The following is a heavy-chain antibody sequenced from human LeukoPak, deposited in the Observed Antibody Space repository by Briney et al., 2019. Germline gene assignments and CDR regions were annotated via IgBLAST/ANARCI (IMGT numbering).Heavy chain of an antibody. CDR3: AKMKGHPLPKYYMDV. D-gene: IGHD1-26*01. CDR1: GFTISHNY. CDR2: IYAGGAT. V-gene: IGHV3-53*01. Sequence: GGSLRLSCAASGFTISHNYMSWVRQAPGKGLEWVSLIYAGGATYYADSVKGRFTISRDNSKNTLYLEMNSLRAEDTAIYYCAKMKGHPLPKYYMDVWGQGTTVTVSS. J-gene: IGHJ6*01.